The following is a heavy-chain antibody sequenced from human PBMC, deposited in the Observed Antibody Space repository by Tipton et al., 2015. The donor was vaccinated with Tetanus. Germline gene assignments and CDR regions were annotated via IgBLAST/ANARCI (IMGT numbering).Heavy chain of an antibody. V-gene: IGHV4-59*01. CDR1: GGSISSYY. CDR2: IYYSGST. Sequence: TLSLTCTVSGGSISSYYWSWIRQPPGKGLEWIGYIYYSGSTNYNPSLKSRVTISVDTSKNQFSLKLSSVTAADTAVYYCARARRHSGSQGDRDAFDIWGQGTMVTVSS. CDR3: ARARRHSGSQGDRDAFDI. J-gene: IGHJ3*02. D-gene: IGHD1-26*01.